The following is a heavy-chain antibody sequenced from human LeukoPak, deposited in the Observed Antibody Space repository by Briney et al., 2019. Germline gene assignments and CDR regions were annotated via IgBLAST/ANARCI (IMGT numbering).Heavy chain of an antibody. J-gene: IGHJ3*02. CDR3: ARDLKSPQYYYDSSVPPDAFDI. Sequence: ASVKVSCKASGGTFSSYAISWVRQATGQGLEWMGGIIPIFGTANYAQKFQGRVTITADESTSTAYMELSSLRSEDTAVYYCARDLKSPQYYYDSSVPPDAFDIWGQGTMVTVSS. D-gene: IGHD3-22*01. CDR1: GGTFSSYA. V-gene: IGHV1-69*13. CDR2: IIPIFGTA.